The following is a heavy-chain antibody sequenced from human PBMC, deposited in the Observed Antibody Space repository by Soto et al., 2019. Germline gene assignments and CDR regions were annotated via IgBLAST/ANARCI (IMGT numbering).Heavy chain of an antibody. CDR3: ARPVEMATISRSYLFY. CDR2: IIPLFGTA. D-gene: IGHD5-12*01. Sequence: SSVKVSCKASGGTFSNYAINWVRQAPGQGLEWMGGIIPLFGTANYAQKFQGRVTITADESTSTAYLDLSSLRSEDTAVYYCARPVEMATISRSYLFYWGQGNLVTVSS. CDR1: GGTFSNYA. J-gene: IGHJ4*02. V-gene: IGHV1-69*13.